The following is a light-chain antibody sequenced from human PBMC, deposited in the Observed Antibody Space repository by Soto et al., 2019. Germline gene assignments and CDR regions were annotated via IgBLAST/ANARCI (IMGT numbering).Light chain of an antibody. J-gene: IGLJ3*02. CDR3: SLYTSSSTWV. Sequence: QSALTQPPSASGSPGQSVTISCTGTSSDIGGYNRVSWYQQPPGTAPKLMIYEVSNRPSGVPDRFSGSKSGNTASLTISGLQAEDEADYYCSLYTSSSTWVFGGGTKLTVL. V-gene: IGLV2-18*01. CDR2: EVS. CDR1: SSDIGGYNR.